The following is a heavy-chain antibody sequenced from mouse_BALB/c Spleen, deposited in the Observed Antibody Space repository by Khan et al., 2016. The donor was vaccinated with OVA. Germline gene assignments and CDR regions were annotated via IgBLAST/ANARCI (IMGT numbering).Heavy chain of an antibody. J-gene: IGHJ4*01. CDR1: GYTFTSYW. D-gene: IGHD1-1*01. V-gene: IGHV1S41*01. CDR2: IAPGSGST. CDR3: ARSNYYGRGLYAMDD. Sequence: DLVKPGASVKLSCKASGYTFTSYWINWIKQRPGQGLEWIGRIAPGSGSTSYNEMFTDKTTLTVVTSSSTAYIQLISLSSEDSAVYFCARSNYYGRGLYAMDDWGQGTSVAVSS.